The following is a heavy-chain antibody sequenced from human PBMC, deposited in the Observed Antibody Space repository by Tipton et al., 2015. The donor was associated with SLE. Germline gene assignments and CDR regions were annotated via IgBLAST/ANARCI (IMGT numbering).Heavy chain of an antibody. CDR2: IHYSGRP. Sequence: TLSLTCTVSGDSFSGHSWSWFRLSPGKGLEWIAYIHYSGRPSYNPSLESRVTILVDTSKNQFSLKLNSVTAADTAIYYCARGKDHDFYRGLDYWGQGTLVTVSS. J-gene: IGHJ4*02. CDR1: GDSFSGHS. CDR3: ARGKDHDFYRGLDY. V-gene: IGHV4-59*11. D-gene: IGHD3-3*01.